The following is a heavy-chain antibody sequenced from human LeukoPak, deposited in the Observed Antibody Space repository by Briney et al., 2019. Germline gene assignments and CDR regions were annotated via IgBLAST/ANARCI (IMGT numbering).Heavy chain of an antibody. D-gene: IGHD3-10*01. Sequence: PGGSLRLSCAASGFTFSSYAMSWVRQAPGKGLEWVSAISGSGGSTYYADSVKGRFTISRDNSKNTLYLQMNSLRAEDTAVYYCAKGQGIMVRGVIGGKDFDYWGQGTLVTVSS. CDR1: GFTFSSYA. CDR2: ISGSGGST. J-gene: IGHJ4*02. V-gene: IGHV3-23*01. CDR3: AKGQGIMVRGVIGGKDFDY.